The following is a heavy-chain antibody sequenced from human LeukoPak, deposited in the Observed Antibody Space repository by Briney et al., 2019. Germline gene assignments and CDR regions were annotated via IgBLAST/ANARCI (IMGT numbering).Heavy chain of an antibody. J-gene: IGHJ4*02. V-gene: IGHV3-23*01. CDR1: GLTLSNYD. CDR2: IRESGGGT. CDR3: ARRGIVVRGFLIGLHKQAYFFDC. Sequence: GGSLRLSCAASGLTLSNYDMIWVRQVPGRGLEWVSGIRESGGGTYYTDSVKGRFTVSRDNSKNTVYLQMSSLRAEDTAVYYCARRGIVVRGFLIGLHKQAYFFDCWGQGALVTVSS. D-gene: IGHD3-10*01.